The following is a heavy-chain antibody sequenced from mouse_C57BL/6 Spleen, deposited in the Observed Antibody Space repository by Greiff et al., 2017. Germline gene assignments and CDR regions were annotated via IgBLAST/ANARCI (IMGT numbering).Heavy chain of an antibody. J-gene: IGHJ1*03. CDR1: GYTFTTYP. Sequence: VKLMESGAELVKPGASVKMSCKASGYTFTTYPIEWMKQNHGKSLEWIGNFHPYNDDTKYNEKFKGKATLTVEKSSSTVYWELSRLTSDDSAVYYCARLNWDVWYFDVWGTGTTVTVSS. D-gene: IGHD4-1*01. CDR3: ARLNWDVWYFDV. V-gene: IGHV1-47*01. CDR2: FHPYNDDT.